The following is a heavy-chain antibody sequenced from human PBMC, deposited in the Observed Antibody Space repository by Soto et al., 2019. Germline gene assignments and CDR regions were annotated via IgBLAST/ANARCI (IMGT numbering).Heavy chain of an antibody. J-gene: IGHJ4*02. CDR3: ARDDDNDANALDY. CDR2: IWNDGIRK. Sequence: VQLVESGGGMVQPGTSLRLSCAASGFTFTKYGMHWVRQAPGKGLEWVALIWNDGIRKVYVDSVKGRFTISRDNSKNTLDLHMNNLRDEDTAVYYCARDDDNDANALDYWGPGTLVTVSS. CDR1: GFTFTKYG. V-gene: IGHV3-33*01.